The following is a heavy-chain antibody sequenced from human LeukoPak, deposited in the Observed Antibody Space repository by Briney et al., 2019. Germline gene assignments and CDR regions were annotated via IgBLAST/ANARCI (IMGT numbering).Heavy chain of an antibody. V-gene: IGHV1-18*01. CDR1: GYTFTSYG. CDR3: GRGWSSDRGYYGY. CDR2: ISAYNFKT. Sequence: GASVKVSCKASGYTFTSYGITWVRQAPGQGLEWMGWISAYNFKTDYAQKLQDRVTMTTDTSTSTVYMELRSLTSDDTAVYYCGRGWSSDRGYYGYWGQGTLVTVSS. J-gene: IGHJ4*02.